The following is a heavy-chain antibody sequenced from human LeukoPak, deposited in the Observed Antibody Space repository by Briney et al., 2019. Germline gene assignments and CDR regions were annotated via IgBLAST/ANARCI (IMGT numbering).Heavy chain of an antibody. CDR3: AKDFRAKTATFSIFDY. CDR1: GFTFSSYN. CDR2: ISSSSDYI. V-gene: IGHV3-21*01. Sequence: GGSLRLSCAASGFTFSSYNMNWVRQAPGKGLEWVSSISSSSDYIYYADSVKGRFTISRDNSKNTLYLQMNSLRAEDTAVYYCAKDFRAKTATFSIFDYWGQGTLVTVSS. J-gene: IGHJ4*02. D-gene: IGHD5-24*01.